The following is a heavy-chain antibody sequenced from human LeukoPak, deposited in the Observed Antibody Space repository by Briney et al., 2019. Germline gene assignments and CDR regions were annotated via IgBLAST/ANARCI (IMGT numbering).Heavy chain of an antibody. CDR3: ASAQGYCSSTSCLRYFDY. V-gene: IGHV3-21*01. CDR2: ISSSSSSYI. CDR1: GFTFSSYS. J-gene: IGHJ4*02. Sequence: SGGSLRLSCAASGFTFSSYSMNWVRQAPGKGLEWVSSISSSSSSYIYYADSVKGRFTISRDNAKDSLYLQMNSLRAEDTAVYYCASAQGYCSSTSCLRYFDYWGQGTLVTVSS. D-gene: IGHD2-2*01.